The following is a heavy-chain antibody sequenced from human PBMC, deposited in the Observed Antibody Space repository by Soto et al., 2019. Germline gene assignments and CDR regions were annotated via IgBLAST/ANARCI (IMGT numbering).Heavy chain of an antibody. D-gene: IGHD3-3*01. CDR3: ASSLRGITIFGVVSSAY. V-gene: IGHV3-48*02. Sequence: GGSLRLSCAASGFTFSSYSMNWVRQAPGKGLEWVSYISSSSSTIYYADSVKGRFTISGDNAKNSLYLQMNSLRDEDTAVYYCASSLRGITIFGVVSSAYWGQGTLVTVSS. J-gene: IGHJ4*02. CDR2: ISSSSSTI. CDR1: GFTFSSYS.